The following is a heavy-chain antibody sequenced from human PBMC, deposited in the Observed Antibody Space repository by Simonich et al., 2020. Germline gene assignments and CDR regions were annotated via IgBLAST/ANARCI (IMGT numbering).Heavy chain of an antibody. J-gene: IGHJ3*02. CDR2: INHSGNN. CDR3: ARRKGWKNAFDI. Sequence: QVQLQQWGAGLLKPSETLSLTCAVYGGSFSGYYWRWIRQPPGKGLEWIGEINHSGNNNYNPSLKSRVTITGTTSKKQVSLKTSSVNAAETAVYYCARRKGWKNAFDIWGQGTMVTVSS. CDR1: GGSFSGYY. D-gene: IGHD1-1*01. V-gene: IGHV4-34*01.